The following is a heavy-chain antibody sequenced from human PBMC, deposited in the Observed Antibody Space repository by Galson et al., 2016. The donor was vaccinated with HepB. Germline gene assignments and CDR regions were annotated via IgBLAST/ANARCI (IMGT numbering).Heavy chain of an antibody. CDR1: GGSITNRSYY. CDR2: IYYTGGS. J-gene: IGHJ4*02. D-gene: IGHD4-23*01. V-gene: IGHV4-39*01. Sequence: SETLSLTCTASGGSITNRSYYWGWIRQTPGKGLEWLGSIYYTGGSFYNPSLKSRVTISVDTSNNQVSLKLTTVTAADTAVYYCVRNRAYGAKDFDFWGQGTLVTVSS. CDR3: VRNRAYGAKDFDF.